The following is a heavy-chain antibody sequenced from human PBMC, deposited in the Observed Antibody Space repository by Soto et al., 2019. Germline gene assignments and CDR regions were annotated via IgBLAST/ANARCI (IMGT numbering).Heavy chain of an antibody. CDR3: ARDKKGSDY. J-gene: IGHJ4*02. CDR2: IYYNGRT. V-gene: IGHV4-31*01. Sequence: QVQLQESGPGLVKPSQTLSVTCTVSGGSFSSGGYYWSWIRQHPGKGLEGIGYIYYNGRTYSNPSAKRQVTIPEETSSNQLSVKQRNLTAADNAVTDSARDKKGSDYWGQGTLVTVSS. CDR1: GGSFSSGGYY.